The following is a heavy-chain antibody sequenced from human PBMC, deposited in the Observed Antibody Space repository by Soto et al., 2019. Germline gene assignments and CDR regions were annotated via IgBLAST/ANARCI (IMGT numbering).Heavy chain of an antibody. CDR2: ISGSGDFT. J-gene: IGHJ3*02. V-gene: IGHV3-23*01. CDR3: ARGPTIFGVGVDAFDI. CDR1: GFTLSSYA. D-gene: IGHD3-3*01. Sequence: EVQMLESGGGLVQPGGSLGLSCAASGFTLSSYALSWVRQAPGKGLEWVSGISGSGDFTFDADSVRGRFTISRDNSMNTLYLQMNSLRVEDTAVYYCARGPTIFGVGVDAFDIWGQGTMATVSS.